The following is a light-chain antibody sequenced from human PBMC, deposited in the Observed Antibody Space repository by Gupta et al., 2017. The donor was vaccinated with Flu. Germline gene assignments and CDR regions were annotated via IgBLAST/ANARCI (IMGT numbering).Light chain of an antibody. Sequence: EILMTQSPATLSVSPGERATLSCRASQSVSINLAWYQQKPGQAPRLLIYGTSTRATGIPARFSGSGSGTEVTLTINSRQSEDFAVYYCQHDHNWPPYTFGQGTTLEIK. J-gene: IGKJ2*01. CDR1: QSVSIN. CDR3: QHDHNWPPYT. CDR2: GTS. V-gene: IGKV3D-15*01.